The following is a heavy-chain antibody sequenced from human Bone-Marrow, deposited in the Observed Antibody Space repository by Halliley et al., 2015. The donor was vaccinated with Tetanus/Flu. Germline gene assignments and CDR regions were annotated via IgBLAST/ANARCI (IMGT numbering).Heavy chain of an antibody. CDR1: GFTFSTYA. Sequence: SLRLSCAASGFTFSTYAMSWVRQAPGKGLEWVSLISGSGESTYYADSVEGRFTISRDNSKNTLYLQMNSLRAEDTAVYYCAKYYDSSGYYRYYHYGMDVWGQGTTVTASS. V-gene: IGHV3-23*01. D-gene: IGHD3-22*01. CDR2: ISGSGEST. J-gene: IGHJ6*02. CDR3: AKYYDSSGYYRYYHYGMDV.